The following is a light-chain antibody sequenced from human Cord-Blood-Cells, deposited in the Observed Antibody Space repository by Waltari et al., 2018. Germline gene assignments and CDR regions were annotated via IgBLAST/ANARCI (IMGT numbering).Light chain of an antibody. V-gene: IGLV2-8*01. Sequence: QSAPTQPPSASGSPGQSVTISCTGTSSDVGGYNYVSWYQQHPGKAPKLMISEVSKRPSGVPDRFSGSKSGNTASLTVSGLQAEDEADYYCSSYAGSNNFVVFGGGTKLTVL. CDR2: EVS. J-gene: IGLJ2*01. CDR3: SSYAGSNNFVV. CDR1: SSDVGGYNY.